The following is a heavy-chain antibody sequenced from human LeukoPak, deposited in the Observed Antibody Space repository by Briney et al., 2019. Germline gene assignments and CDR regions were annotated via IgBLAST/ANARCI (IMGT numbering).Heavy chain of an antibody. D-gene: IGHD3-16*01. CDR1: GFTFSSYA. V-gene: IGHV3-30*04. CDR2: ISYDGSNK. J-gene: IGHJ4*02. CDR3: ARDVGSFDWGTAHFDY. Sequence: GRSLRLSCAASGFTFSSYAMHWVRQAPGKGLEWVAVISYDGSNKYYADSVKGRFTISRDDSKNTLSLQMNSLRVEDTAVYYCARDVGSFDWGTAHFDYWGRGSLVTVPS.